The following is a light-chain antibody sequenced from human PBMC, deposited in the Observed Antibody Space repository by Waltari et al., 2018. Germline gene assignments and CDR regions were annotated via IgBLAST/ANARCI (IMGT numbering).Light chain of an antibody. CDR3: QQYGSSPPMYT. J-gene: IGKJ2*01. V-gene: IGKV3-20*01. CDR2: GAS. Sequence: EIALTQSPGTLSLSPGERATLSCRASQSVSSSYLAWYQQKPGQAPRLLLYGASSRATGIPDRFSGSGSGTDFTLTISRLEPEDFAVYYCQQYGSSPPMYTFGQGTKLEIK. CDR1: QSVSSSY.